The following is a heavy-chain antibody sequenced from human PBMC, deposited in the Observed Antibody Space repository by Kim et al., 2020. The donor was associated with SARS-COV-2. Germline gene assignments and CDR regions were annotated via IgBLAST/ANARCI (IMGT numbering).Heavy chain of an antibody. CDR2: T. D-gene: IGHD6-13*01. J-gene: IGHJ4*02. Sequence: TNYNPSLKSRVTISVDKSKNQFSLKLSSVTAADTAVYYCARASSSWFFDYWGQGTLVTVSS. V-gene: IGHV4-4*02. CDR3: ARASSSWFFDY.